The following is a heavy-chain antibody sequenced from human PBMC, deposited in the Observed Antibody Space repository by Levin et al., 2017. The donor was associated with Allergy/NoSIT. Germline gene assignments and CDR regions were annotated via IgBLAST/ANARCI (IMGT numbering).Heavy chain of an antibody. Sequence: GESLKISCTASGFTFGDYAMSWFRQAPGKGLEWVGFIRSKAYGGTTEYAASVKGRFTISRDDSKSIAYLQMNSLKTEDTAVYYCTRDYIAAAGTGEFDPWGQGTLVTVSS. V-gene: IGHV3-49*03. CDR2: IRSKAYGGTT. CDR3: TRDYIAAAGTGEFDP. CDR1: GFTFGDYA. D-gene: IGHD6-13*01. J-gene: IGHJ5*02.